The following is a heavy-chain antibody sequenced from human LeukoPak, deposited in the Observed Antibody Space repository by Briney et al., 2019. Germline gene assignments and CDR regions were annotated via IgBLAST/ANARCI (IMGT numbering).Heavy chain of an antibody. V-gene: IGHV3-7*03. D-gene: IGHD2-15*01. CDR3: AGDQIGYCSGGNCPAFAY. J-gene: IGHJ4*02. Sequence: GGSLRLSCAASGFSFSNHWMSWVRQAPGKGLEWVANIKEDGSEKNYVDSVKGRFTISRDNAKNSLYLQMNSLRVEDTAVYYCAGDQIGYCSGGNCPAFAYWARESWSPSPQ. CDR1: GFSFSNHW. CDR2: IKEDGSEK.